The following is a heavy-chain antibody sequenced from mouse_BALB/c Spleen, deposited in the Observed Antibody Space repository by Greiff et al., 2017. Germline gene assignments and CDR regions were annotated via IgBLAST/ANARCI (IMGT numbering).Heavy chain of an antibody. CDR3: ARPYYRYDGVGAMDY. D-gene: IGHD2-14*01. J-gene: IGHJ4*01. CDR2: ISNGGGST. V-gene: IGHV5-12-2*01. Sequence: EVHLVESGGGLVQPGGSLKLSCAASGFTFSSYTMSWVRQTPEKRLEWVAYISNGGGSTYYPDTVKGRFTISRDNAKNTLYLQMSSLKSEDTAMYYCARPYYRYDGVGAMDYWGQGTSVTVSS. CDR1: GFTFSSYT.